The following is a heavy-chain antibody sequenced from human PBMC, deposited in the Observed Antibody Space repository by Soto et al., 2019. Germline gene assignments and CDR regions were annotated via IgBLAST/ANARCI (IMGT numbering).Heavy chain of an antibody. CDR2: ISSSATYA. CDR3: ARNDSSGYLRS. Sequence: GGSLRLSCAASGFTFSDYYMSWIRQAPGKGLEWLSYISSSATYAIYADSVKGRFTLSRDNAKNSLYLQMNSLRAEDTAVYYCARNDSSGYLRSWGQGTLGTVSS. D-gene: IGHD3-22*01. CDR1: GFTFSDYY. J-gene: IGHJ5*02. V-gene: IGHV3-11*06.